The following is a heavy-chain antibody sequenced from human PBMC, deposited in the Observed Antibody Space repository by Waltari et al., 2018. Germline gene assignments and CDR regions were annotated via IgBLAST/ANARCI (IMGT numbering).Heavy chain of an antibody. CDR2: IYHSGST. D-gene: IGHD1-26*01. J-gene: IGHJ4*02. Sequence: QVQLQESGPGLVEPSETLSLTCAVSGSSISSGYYWGWIRQPPGKGLEWIGYIYHSGSTPYNPALKSRVTISLDTSKNQFSLKLNSVTAADTAVYYCARKPIFSGHYYYFDYWGQGTLVTVSS. CDR3: ARKPIFSGHYYYFDY. V-gene: IGHV4-38-2*01. CDR1: GSSISSGYY.